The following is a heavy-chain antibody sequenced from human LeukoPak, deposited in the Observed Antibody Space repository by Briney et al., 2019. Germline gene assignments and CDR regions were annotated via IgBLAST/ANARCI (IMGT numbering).Heavy chain of an antibody. V-gene: IGHV4-59*01. D-gene: IGHD4-17*01. J-gene: IGHJ2*01. CDR3: ARGYGDYVVDWYFDL. CDR1: GGSISSYY. CDR2: IYYSGST. Sequence: NASETLSLTCTVSGGSISSYYWSWLRQPPGKGLEWIGYIYYSGSTNYNPSLKSRVTISVDTSKHQFSLKLSSVTAADTAVYYCARGYGDYVVDWYFDLWGRGTLVTVSS.